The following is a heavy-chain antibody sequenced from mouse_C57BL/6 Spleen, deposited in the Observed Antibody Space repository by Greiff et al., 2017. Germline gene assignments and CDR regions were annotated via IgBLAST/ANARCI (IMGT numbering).Heavy chain of an antibody. V-gene: IGHV1-69*01. CDR3: ARELRGYAMDY. CDR1: GYTFTSYW. CDR2: IDPSDSYT. Sequence: QVQLQQPGAELVMPGASVKLSCKASGYTFTSYWMHWVKQRPGQGLEWIGEIDPSDSYTNYNQKFKGKSTLTVDKSSSTTYMKLSSLTSEDSAVYYCARELRGYAMDYWGQGTSVTVSS. J-gene: IGHJ4*01. D-gene: IGHD1-1*01.